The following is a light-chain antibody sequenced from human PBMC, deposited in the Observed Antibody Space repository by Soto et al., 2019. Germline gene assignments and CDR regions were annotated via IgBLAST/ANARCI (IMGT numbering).Light chain of an antibody. Sequence: QSVLTQPPSASGTPGQRVTISCSGSSSNIGRDTVNWYQQLPGMAPNLLIYRSNQRPSGVPDRFSGSKSGTSASLAISGLQSEDEADYYCATWDDRLKGVVFGGGTKLTVL. V-gene: IGLV1-44*01. CDR1: SSNIGRDT. CDR2: RSN. CDR3: ATWDDRLKGVV. J-gene: IGLJ2*01.